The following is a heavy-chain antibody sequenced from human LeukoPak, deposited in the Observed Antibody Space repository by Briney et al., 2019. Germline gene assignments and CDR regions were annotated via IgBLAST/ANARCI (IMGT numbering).Heavy chain of an antibody. V-gene: IGHV3-15*01. CDR3: TTAPYGLFDY. CDR1: GFTFSNAW. D-gene: IGHD4-17*01. J-gene: IGHJ4*02. CDR2: IKSKTDGGTT. Sequence: PGGSLRLSCAASGFTFSNAWMSWVRQAPGKGLEWAGRIKSKTDGGTTDYAAPVKGRFTISRDDSKNTLYLQMNSLKTEDTAVYYCTTAPYGLFDYWGQGTLVTVSS.